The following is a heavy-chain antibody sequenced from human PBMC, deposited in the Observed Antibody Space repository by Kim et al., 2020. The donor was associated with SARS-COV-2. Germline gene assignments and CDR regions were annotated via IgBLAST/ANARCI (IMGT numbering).Heavy chain of an antibody. Sequence: VGGRFTISRDNSKSTLHFQMHSLRAEDTAVYYCAKVARAFCGGDCSEFDYWGQGTLVTVSS. V-gene: IGHV3-23*01. D-gene: IGHD2-21*01. CDR3: AKVARAFCGGDCSEFDY. J-gene: IGHJ4*02.